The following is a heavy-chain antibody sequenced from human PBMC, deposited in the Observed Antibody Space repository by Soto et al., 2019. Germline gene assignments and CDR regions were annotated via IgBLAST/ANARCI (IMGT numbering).Heavy chain of an antibody. CDR1: GYTFTGYY. J-gene: IGHJ4*02. Sequence: ASVKDSCKASGYTFTGYYIHWVRQAPGQGLEWMGSISPHSGGPNYAQRFQGRVTMTRDTSMTTVYMEMSGLTSDDTAVYYCAREEQTGANYYLDYWGQGTLVTVSS. V-gene: IGHV1-2*02. CDR2: ISPHSGGP. D-gene: IGHD7-27*01. CDR3: AREEQTGANYYLDY.